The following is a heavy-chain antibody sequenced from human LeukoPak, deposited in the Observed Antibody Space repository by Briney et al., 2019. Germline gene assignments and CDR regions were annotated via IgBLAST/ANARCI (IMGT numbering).Heavy chain of an antibody. V-gene: IGHV3-74*01. CDR3: AKPAADY. D-gene: IGHD1-14*01. CDR2: INSDGSRT. J-gene: IGHJ4*02. CDR1: GFTFSTYW. Sequence: GGSLRLSCAASGFTFSTYWMHWVRQAPGKGLVWVSGINSDGSRTNYADSVKGRFTISRDNAKNSLYLQMNSLRAEDTAVYYCAKPAADYWGQGTLVTVSS.